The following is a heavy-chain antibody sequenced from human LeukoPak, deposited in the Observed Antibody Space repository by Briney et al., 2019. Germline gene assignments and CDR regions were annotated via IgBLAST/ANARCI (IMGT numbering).Heavy chain of an antibody. Sequence: ASVKVSCKASGYTFTSYDINWVRQATGQGLEWMGWMNPNSGNTGYAQKFQGRVTMTRNTSISTAYMELSSLRSEDTAVYYCARGVITFGGVIVNYYYYYMDVWGKGTTVTVSS. CDR3: ARGVITFGGVIVNYYYYYMDV. V-gene: IGHV1-8*01. J-gene: IGHJ6*03. D-gene: IGHD3-16*02. CDR2: MNPNSGNT. CDR1: GYTFTSYD.